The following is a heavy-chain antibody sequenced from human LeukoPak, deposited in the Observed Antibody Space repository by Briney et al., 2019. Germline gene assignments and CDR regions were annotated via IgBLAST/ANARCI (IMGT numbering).Heavy chain of an antibody. CDR1: GFTFSSYS. Sequence: GGSLRLSCAASGFTFSSYSMNWVRQAPGKGLEWVSSISSSSSYIYYADSVKGRFTISRDNAKNSLYLQMNSLRAEDTAVHYCARVGVRGVIYYYMDVWGKGTTVTVSS. CDR3: ARVGVRGVIYYYMDV. CDR2: ISSSSSYI. D-gene: IGHD3-10*01. V-gene: IGHV3-21*01. J-gene: IGHJ6*03.